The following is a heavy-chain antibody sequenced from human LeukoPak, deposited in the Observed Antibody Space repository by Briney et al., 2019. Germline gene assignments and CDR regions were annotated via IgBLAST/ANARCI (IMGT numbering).Heavy chain of an antibody. J-gene: IGHJ6*03. Sequence: QPGGSLRLSCAASGFTFSSYWMSWVRQAPGKGLEWVANIKQDGSEKYYVDSVKGRFTISRGNAKNSLYLQMNSLRAEDTAVYYCARMGDILTGDYYYMDVWGKGTTVTVSS. CDR1: GFTFSSYW. CDR2: IKQDGSEK. D-gene: IGHD3-9*01. V-gene: IGHV3-7*01. CDR3: ARMGDILTGDYYYMDV.